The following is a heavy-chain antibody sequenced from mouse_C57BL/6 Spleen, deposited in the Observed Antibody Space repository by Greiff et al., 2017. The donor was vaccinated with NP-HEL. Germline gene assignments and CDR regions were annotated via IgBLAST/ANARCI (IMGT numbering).Heavy chain of an antibody. J-gene: IGHJ4*01. CDR1: GFSLTSYG. D-gene: IGHD1-1*01. V-gene: IGHV2-2*01. CDR2: IWSGGST. CDR3: ARKGITTVVDYYAMDY. Sequence: QVQLQQSGPGLVQPSQSLSITCTVSGFSLTSYGVHWVRQSPGKGLEWLGVIWSGGSTDYNAAFISRLSISKDNSKSQVFFKMNSLQADDTAIYYCARKGITTVVDYYAMDYWGQGTSVTVSS.